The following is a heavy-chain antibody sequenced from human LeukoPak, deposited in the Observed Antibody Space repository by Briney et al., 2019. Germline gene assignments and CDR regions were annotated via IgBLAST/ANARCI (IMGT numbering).Heavy chain of an antibody. J-gene: IGHJ5*02. CDR2: IYTSGST. CDR3: ARAKTLWTSYYYDSSAVPVDWFDP. D-gene: IGHD3-22*01. Sequence: RTSETLSLTCTVSGGSISSGSYYWSWIRQPAGKGLEWIGRIYTSGSTNYNPSLKSRVTISVDTSKNQFSLKLSSVTAADTAVYYCARAKTLWTSYYYDSSAVPVDWFDPWGQGTLVTVSS. CDR1: GGSISSGSYY. V-gene: IGHV4-61*02.